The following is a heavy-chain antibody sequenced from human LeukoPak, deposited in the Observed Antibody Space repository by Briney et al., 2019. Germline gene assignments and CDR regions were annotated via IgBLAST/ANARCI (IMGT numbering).Heavy chain of an antibody. J-gene: IGHJ4*02. CDR1: GGSINNSTSY. D-gene: IGHD3-10*01. Sequence: SETLSLTCIVSGGSINNSTSYWGWIREPPGKGLEWIASIYYNGRTYYNPPLKSRGTISLDTSKNQFSLKLRSVTAADTAVYYCARGLYYYGSGSYRPYSFDHWGQGTLVTVSS. CDR3: ARGLYYYGSGSYRPYSFDH. CDR2: IYYNGRT. V-gene: IGHV4-39*07.